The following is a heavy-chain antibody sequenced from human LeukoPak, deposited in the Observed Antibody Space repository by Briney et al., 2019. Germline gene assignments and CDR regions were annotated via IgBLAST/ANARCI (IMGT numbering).Heavy chain of an antibody. CDR3: ARRGYCSGGACFSFDY. Sequence: SETLSLTCAVSGYSISSVYYWGWIRHSPGKGLEWIGCIYHSGSTYYTPSLKSRATISVDTSKNPFSLKVSSVTAADPAVYYCARRGYCSGGACFSFDYWGQGTLVTVSS. V-gene: IGHV4-38-2*01. J-gene: IGHJ4*02. CDR2: IYHSGST. CDR1: GYSISSVYY. D-gene: IGHD2-15*01.